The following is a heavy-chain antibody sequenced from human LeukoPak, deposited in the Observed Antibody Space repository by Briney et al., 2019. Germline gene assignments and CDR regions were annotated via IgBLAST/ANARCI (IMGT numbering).Heavy chain of an antibody. CDR3: ARSFLTGYPFDY. CDR2: IYYSGST. D-gene: IGHD3-9*01. V-gene: IGHV4-30-4*01. CDR1: GGSISSGDYY. Sequence: PSQTLSLTCTVSGGSISSGDYYWSWIRQPPGKGLEWIGYIYYSGSTYYNPSLKSRVTISVDTSKNQFSLKLRSVTAADTAVYYCARSFLTGYPFDYWGQGTLVTVSS. J-gene: IGHJ4*02.